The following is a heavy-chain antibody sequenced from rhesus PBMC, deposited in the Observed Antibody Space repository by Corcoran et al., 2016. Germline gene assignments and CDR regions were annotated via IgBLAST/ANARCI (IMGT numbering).Heavy chain of an antibody. CDR2: IYPCDAAT. V-gene: IGHV5-2*01. J-gene: IGHJ4*01. Sequence: PGEGLEWMGMIYPCDAATIYSPSCQGQVTITADKSISPAYLQWSSLKASDTATYYCARDGGFDYGGQGVLVTVSS. CDR3: ARDGGFDY. D-gene: IGHD2-39*02.